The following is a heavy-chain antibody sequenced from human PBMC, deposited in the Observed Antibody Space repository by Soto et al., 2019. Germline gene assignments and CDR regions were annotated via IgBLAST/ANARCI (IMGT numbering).Heavy chain of an antibody. CDR1: GGSISSYY. Sequence: PSETLSLTCTVSGGSISSYYWSWIRQPPGKGLEWIGYIYYSGSTNYNPSLKSRVTISVDTSKNQFSLKLSSVTAADTAVYYCARHYGSGSSTSTSFYQIDYWGQGTLVTVSS. CDR2: IYYSGST. CDR3: ARHYGSGSSTSTSFYQIDY. D-gene: IGHD3-10*01. V-gene: IGHV4-59*08. J-gene: IGHJ4*02.